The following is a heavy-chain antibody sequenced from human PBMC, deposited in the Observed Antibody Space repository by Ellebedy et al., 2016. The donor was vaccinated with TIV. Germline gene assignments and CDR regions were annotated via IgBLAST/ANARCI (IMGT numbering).Heavy chain of an antibody. V-gene: IGHV3-48*04. D-gene: IGHD3-22*01. CDR2: ITSSSSTI. J-gene: IGHJ4*02. Sequence: GESLKISCAASGFSFSIYNMNWVRQAPGKGLEWVSYITSSSSTIYYADSVKGRFTISRDNAKNSLYLQMSSLRAEDTAVYYCARDLRVPESSGYEFDYWGQGTLVTVSS. CDR1: GFSFSIYN. CDR3: ARDLRVPESSGYEFDY.